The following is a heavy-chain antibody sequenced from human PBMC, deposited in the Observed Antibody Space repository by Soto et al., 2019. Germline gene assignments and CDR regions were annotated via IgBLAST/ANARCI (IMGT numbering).Heavy chain of an antibody. D-gene: IGHD6-13*01. CDR1: GGSFSGYY. CDR2: INHSGST. Sequence: SETLSLTCAVYGGSFSGYYWSWIRQPPGKGLEWIGEINHSGSTNYNPSLKSRVTISVDTSKNQFSLKLSSVTAADTAVYYCARFRALRSPGYSSSWASSESSYYYYRMDVWGQGTTVTVSS. J-gene: IGHJ6*02. CDR3: ARFRALRSPGYSSSWASSESSYYYYRMDV. V-gene: IGHV4-34*01.